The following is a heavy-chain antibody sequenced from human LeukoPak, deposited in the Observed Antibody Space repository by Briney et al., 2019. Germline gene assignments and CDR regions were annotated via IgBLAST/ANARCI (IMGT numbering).Heavy chain of an antibody. J-gene: IGHJ4*01. CDR3: ARCRGFSSDLVDY. Sequence: GGSLRLSCAASGFTFNNYALTWVRQAPGKGLEWVSGISASGGSRYFADSVKGRFTISKDDSMNTLYLQMNSLRAEDTAVYYCARCRGFSSDLVDYWGHGTLVTVSS. V-gene: IGHV3-23*01. CDR1: GFTFNNYA. D-gene: IGHD3/OR15-3a*01. CDR2: ISASGGSR.